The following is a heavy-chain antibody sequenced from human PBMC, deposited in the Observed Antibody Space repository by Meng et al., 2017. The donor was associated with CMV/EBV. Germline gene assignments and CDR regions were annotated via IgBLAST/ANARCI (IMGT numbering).Heavy chain of an antibody. D-gene: IGHD1-26*01. CDR1: GYTFTSYA. V-gene: IGHV1-3*01. CDR3: AREEWELLLDFSNWFDP. J-gene: IGHJ5*02. CDR2: IKAGNSNT. Sequence: QVQLVQSGAEVKKPGASVKVSCKASGYTFTSYAMHWVRQAPGQRLEWMGWIKAGNSNTKYSQKFQCRVTITRDTSASTAYMELSSLRSEDTAVYYCAREEWELLLDFSNWFDPWGQGTLVTVSS.